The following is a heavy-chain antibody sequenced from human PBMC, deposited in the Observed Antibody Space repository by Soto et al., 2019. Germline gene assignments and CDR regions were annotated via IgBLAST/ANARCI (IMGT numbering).Heavy chain of an antibody. CDR1: GGTFNKYA. Sequence: QVQLVQSGAEVKKPGSSVKVSCKASGGTFNKYAVSWVRQAPGQGLEWLGGIIPMFGIANYAQKFQGRVTMTADESTSTAYMELSSLRSGDTAVYYCARGREVARHHFHYWGQGTLVTVSS. D-gene: IGHD1-26*01. CDR3: ARGREVARHHFHY. J-gene: IGHJ4*02. CDR2: IIPMFGIA. V-gene: IGHV1-69*01.